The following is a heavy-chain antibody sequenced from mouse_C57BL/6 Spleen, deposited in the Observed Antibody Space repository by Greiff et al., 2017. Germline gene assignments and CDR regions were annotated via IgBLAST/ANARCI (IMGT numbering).Heavy chain of an antibody. CDR2: IYPGDGDT. J-gene: IGHJ3*01. CDR3: ASDSSGYLAY. Sequence: VQLQQSGPELVKPGASVKISCKASGYAFSSSWMNWVKQRPGKGLEWIGRIYPGDGDTNYNGKFKGKATLTADKSSSTAYMKLSSLTSEDSAVYFCASDSSGYLAYWGQGTLVTVSA. V-gene: IGHV1-82*01. CDR1: GYAFSSSW. D-gene: IGHD3-2*02.